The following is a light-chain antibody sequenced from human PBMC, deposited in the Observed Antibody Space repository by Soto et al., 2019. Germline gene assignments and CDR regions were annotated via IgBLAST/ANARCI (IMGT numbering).Light chain of an antibody. Sequence: AIRMTQSPSSLSASTGDRVTITCRASQGISSYLAWYQQKPGKAPKLLIYAASTLQSGVPSRFSGSGSGTEFTLTISCLQSEAFATYYCQQYYSYPLTFGPGTKVDIK. CDR3: QQYYSYPLT. CDR1: QGISSY. CDR2: AAS. J-gene: IGKJ3*01. V-gene: IGKV1-8*01.